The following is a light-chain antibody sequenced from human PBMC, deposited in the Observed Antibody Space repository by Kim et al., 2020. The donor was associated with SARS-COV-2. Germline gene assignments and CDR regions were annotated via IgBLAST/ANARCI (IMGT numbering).Light chain of an antibody. CDR2: GKN. V-gene: IGLV3-19*01. Sequence: SSELTQDPAVSVALGQTARITCQGDSLRSYYASWYQQKPGQAPVLVIYGKNNRPSGIPDRFSGSSSGNTASLTITGAQAEDEADYYCNSRDSSGNHPFGT. CDR1: SLRSYY. CDR3: NSRDSSGNHP. J-gene: IGLJ1*01.